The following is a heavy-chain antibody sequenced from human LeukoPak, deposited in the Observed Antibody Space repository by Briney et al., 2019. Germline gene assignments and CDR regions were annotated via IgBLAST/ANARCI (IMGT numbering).Heavy chain of an antibody. V-gene: IGHV3-7*03. J-gene: IGHJ1*01. D-gene: IGHD6-19*01. CDR1: GFTFSIYW. CDR2: IKQDGSER. Sequence: GGSLRLSCAASGFTFSIYWMSWVRQAPGKGLEWVANIKQDGSERYYVDSVKGRFTLSRDNANNFLYLQMNSLRAEDTALYYCARAYKDRSLAGKKEFFQHWGQGTLVTVSS. CDR3: ARAYKDRSLAGKKEFFQH.